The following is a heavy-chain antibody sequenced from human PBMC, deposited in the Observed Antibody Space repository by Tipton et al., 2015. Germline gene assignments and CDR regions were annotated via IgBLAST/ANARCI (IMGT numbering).Heavy chain of an antibody. CDR3: ARRFSHSSSWTFDY. D-gene: IGHD6-13*01. CDR1: GASFSGYF. J-gene: IGHJ4*02. V-gene: IGHV4-34*01. CDR2: VHYSGST. Sequence: TLSLTCAVNGASFSGYFWGWIRQPPGKGLEWIGSVHYSGSTYYNPSLKSRVTISVDTSKNQFSLKLSSVTAADTAVYYCARRFSHSSSWTFDYWGQGTLVTVSS.